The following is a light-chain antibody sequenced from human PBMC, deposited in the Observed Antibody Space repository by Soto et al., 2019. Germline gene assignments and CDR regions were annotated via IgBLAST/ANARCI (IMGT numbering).Light chain of an antibody. CDR3: HQYGTARFS. CDR2: DIS. CDR1: PGVNANY. V-gene: IGKV3-20*01. Sequence: EIVLTQSPDTLSLSPGERATLSCRASPGVNANYLAWYQQRPGQAPSLLIFDISTRATGVPDRFSGSGSGTEFTLTINGVEPEDCAVYYCHQYGTARFSLGQVTKVEI. J-gene: IGKJ2*03.